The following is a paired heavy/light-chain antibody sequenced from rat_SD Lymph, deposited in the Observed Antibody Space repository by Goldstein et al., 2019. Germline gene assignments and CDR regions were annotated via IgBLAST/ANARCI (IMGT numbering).Heavy chain of an antibody. CDR2: ICWEDSK. D-gene: IGHD1-11*01. CDR3: ARRPVITEGTFDY. V-gene: IGHV8-17*01. Sequence: QVTLKESGPGILQPSQTLSLTCSFSGFSLSTSGICVSWIRQPSGKGLEWLATICWEDSKGYNPSLKNRLTISKDTSNNQAFLKITSVDTADTAIYYCARRPVITEGTFDYWGQGVMVTVSS. J-gene: IGHJ2*01. CDR1: GFSLSTSGIC.
Light chain of an antibody. Sequence: DVVMTQTPPSLSVAIGQSVSISCKSSQSLVYSDGKTYLHWLLQSPGRSPKRLIYQVSNLGSGVPDRFSGTGSQKDFTLKISRVEAEDLGVYYCAQTTHFPLTFGSGTKLEIK. CDR3: AQTTHFPLT. CDR1: QSLVYSDGKTY. J-gene: IGKJ5*01. V-gene: IGKV1S14*01. CDR2: QVS.